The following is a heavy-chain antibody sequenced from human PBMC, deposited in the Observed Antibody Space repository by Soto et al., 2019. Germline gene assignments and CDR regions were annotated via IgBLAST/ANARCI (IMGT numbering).Heavy chain of an antibody. V-gene: IGHV3-23*01. J-gene: IGHJ4*02. Sequence: GGSLRLSCAASGFTFSSHAMSWVRQAPGKGLEWVSAISGGGGNTNYADSVKGRFTISRDNSKNTLYLQMNSLRAEDTAVYYCAKVLLYYYDSSGSSDYFDYWGQGTLVTVSS. D-gene: IGHD3-22*01. CDR1: GFTFSSHA. CDR2: ISGGGGNT. CDR3: AKVLLYYYDSSGSSDYFDY.